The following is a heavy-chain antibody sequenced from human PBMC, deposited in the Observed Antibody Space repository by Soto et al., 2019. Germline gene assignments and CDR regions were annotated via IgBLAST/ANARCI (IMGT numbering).Heavy chain of an antibody. CDR3: AREDKIFGVVLDH. Sequence: ASVKVSCKASGYTFTGYYMHWVRQAPGQGLEWMGWINPNSGGTNYAQKFQGWVTMTRDTSISTDYMELSRMRSDDTAVYYCAREDKIFGVVLDHWGQGTLVTVSS. D-gene: IGHD3-3*01. CDR1: GYTFTGYY. J-gene: IGHJ4*02. CDR2: INPNSGGT. V-gene: IGHV1-2*04.